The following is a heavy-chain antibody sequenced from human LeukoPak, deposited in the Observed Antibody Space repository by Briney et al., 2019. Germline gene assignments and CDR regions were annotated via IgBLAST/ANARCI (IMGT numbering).Heavy chain of an antibody. CDR2: NSAGHQ. D-gene: IGHD3-22*01. Sequence: NSAGHQNYADSVKGRFTISRDNAKNSLYLQMNSLRAENTAVYYCARPYYDSSGYYAAFDIWGQGTMVTVSS. CDR3: ARPYYDSSGYYAAFDI. V-gene: IGHV3-11*03. J-gene: IGHJ3*02.